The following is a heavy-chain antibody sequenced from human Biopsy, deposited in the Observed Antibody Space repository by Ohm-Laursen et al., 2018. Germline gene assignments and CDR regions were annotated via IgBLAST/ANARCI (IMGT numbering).Heavy chain of an antibody. Sequence: TLSLTCTVSSGSISSYYWSWITQPPGKGLEWIGYIDYRGSTKYNPSLRSRVTMSIDTSRNQFSLKLSSVTAADPAVYYCATTTMDTSGWFGNYFDSWGQGTLVTVSA. V-gene: IGHV4-59*08. CDR2: IDYRGST. CDR3: ATTTMDTSGWFGNYFDS. D-gene: IGHD6-19*01. J-gene: IGHJ4*02. CDR1: SGSISSYY.